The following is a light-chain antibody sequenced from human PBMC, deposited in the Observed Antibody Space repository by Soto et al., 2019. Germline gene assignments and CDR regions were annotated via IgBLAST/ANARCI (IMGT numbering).Light chain of an antibody. CDR3: QQYNNWQGT. CDR2: GAS. CDR1: QSVSSN. J-gene: IGKJ4*01. V-gene: IGKV3-15*01. Sequence: EIVMTQSPATLSVSPGERATLSCRASQSVSSNLAWYQQKPGQAPRLLIYGASTRTTSIPAMFSGRAAGTEFTLTNSSLQSEDFAVYYCQQYNNWQGTFDGGTKVEIK.